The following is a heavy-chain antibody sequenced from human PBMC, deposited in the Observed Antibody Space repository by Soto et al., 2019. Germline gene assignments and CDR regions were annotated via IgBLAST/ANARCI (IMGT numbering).Heavy chain of an antibody. D-gene: IGHD3-10*01. CDR1: GYTFTGYY. Sequence: ASVKVSCNASGYTFTGYYMHWVRQAPGQGLEWMGWINPNSGGTNYAQKFQGWVTMTRDTSISTAYMELSRLRSDDTAVYYCARDMVRGVIRDYYYYGMDVWGQGTTVTVSS. CDR3: ARDMVRGVIRDYYYYGMDV. J-gene: IGHJ6*02. V-gene: IGHV1-2*04. CDR2: INPNSGGT.